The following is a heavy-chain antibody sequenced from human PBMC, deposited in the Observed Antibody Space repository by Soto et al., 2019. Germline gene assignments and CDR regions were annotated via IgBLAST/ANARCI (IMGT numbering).Heavy chain of an antibody. J-gene: IGHJ4*02. CDR3: ARDLGLLKSLFDY. V-gene: IGHV3-21*01. CDR2: ISVSGDNI. Sequence: XGSLKLSCLAAGVSFNSFTMNWIRRAPGRGLEWVASISVSGDNIYYGDSVQGRFTISRDNSKRSVFLDLSSLRVEDTAVYYCARDLGLLKSLFDYWGQGTLVTVSS. CDR1: GVSFNSFT. D-gene: IGHD3-16*01.